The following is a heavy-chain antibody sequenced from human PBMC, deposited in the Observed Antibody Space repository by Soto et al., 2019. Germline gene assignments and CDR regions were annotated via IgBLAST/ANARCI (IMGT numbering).Heavy chain of an antibody. Sequence: EVQLLESGGGLVQPGGSLRLSCAASGFTFNFYAMNWVRQAPGKGPEWVSFIDSSGGRPYYAESVKSRFTISRNSSKNKLYLQMNSVRAEDEGLYYCARRAGDRNFDSWGQGTLVTVSS. V-gene: IGHV3-23*01. J-gene: IGHJ4*02. CDR1: GFTFNFYA. CDR2: IDSSGGRP. CDR3: ARRAGDRNFDS.